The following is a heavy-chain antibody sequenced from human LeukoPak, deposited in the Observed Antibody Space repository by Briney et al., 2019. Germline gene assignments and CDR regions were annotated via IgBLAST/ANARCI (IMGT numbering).Heavy chain of an antibody. V-gene: IGHV3-66*02. Sequence: HPGGSLRLSCAASGFTVSSNYMSWVRQAPGKGLEWVSIIYSGGSTYYADSVKGRFTISRDNSKNTLYLQMNSLRAEDTAVYFCVRVGYSYGYGYWNHFDYWGQGTLVTVSS. J-gene: IGHJ4*02. D-gene: IGHD5-18*01. CDR2: IYSGGST. CDR3: VRVGYSYGYGYWNHFDY. CDR1: GFTVSSNY.